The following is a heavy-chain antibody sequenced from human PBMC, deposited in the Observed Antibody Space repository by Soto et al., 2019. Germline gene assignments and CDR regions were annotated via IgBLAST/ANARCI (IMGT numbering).Heavy chain of an antibody. D-gene: IGHD4-4*01. CDR1: GFTFSSHD. V-gene: IGHV3-13*01. CDR2: IGTAGDT. J-gene: IGHJ6*02. Sequence: PGGSLRLSCAASGFTFSSHDMHWVRQATGKGLEWVSAIGTAGDTYYPGSVKGRFTISRENAKNSLYLQMNSLRAEDTAVYYCARDLYYSNLYYYYYYDMDVWGQGTTVTVSS. CDR3: ARDLYYSNLYYYYYYDMDV.